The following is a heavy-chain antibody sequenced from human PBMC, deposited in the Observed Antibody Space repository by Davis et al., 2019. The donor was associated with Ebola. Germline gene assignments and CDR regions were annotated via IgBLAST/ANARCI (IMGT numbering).Heavy chain of an antibody. J-gene: IGHJ6*02. V-gene: IGHV6-1*01. CDR2: TYYSSKWFN. CDR1: GDSVSSGSTG. CDR3: VRGWGRTGMGV. D-gene: IGHD1-26*01. Sequence: HSQTLSLTCAISGDSVSSGSTGWNWIRQSPLRGLEWLGRTYYSSKWFNDYAVSVKSRITINPDTSKNQFSLQLSSVTPEDTAVYYCVRGWGRTGMGVWGQGTTVIVSS.